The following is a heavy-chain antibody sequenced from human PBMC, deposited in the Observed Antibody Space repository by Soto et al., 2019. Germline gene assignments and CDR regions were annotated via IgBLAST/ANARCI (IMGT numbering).Heavy chain of an antibody. CDR3: ALRRDYSDFDY. CDR1: GFTFSSDS. D-gene: IGHD6-13*01. Sequence: EVQLVESGGGLVQPGGSLRLSCAASGFTFSSDSMNWVRQAPGKGLEWVSYISSSSSTIYYADSVKGRFTISRDNAKNSLYLQMNSLRAEDTAVYYCALRRDYSDFDYWGQGTLVTVSS. CDR2: ISSSSSTI. V-gene: IGHV3-48*01. J-gene: IGHJ4*02.